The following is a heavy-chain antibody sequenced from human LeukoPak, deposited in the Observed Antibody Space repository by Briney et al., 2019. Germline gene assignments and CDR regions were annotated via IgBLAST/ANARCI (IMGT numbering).Heavy chain of an antibody. J-gene: IGHJ4*02. D-gene: IGHD5-24*01. CDR2: IYYSGST. Sequence: SETLSLTCTVSGGSISSYYWSWIRQPPGKGLEWIGYIYYSGSTNYNSSLKSRVTISVDTSKNQFSLKLSSVTAADTAVYYCARVQVRAGFSDYWGQGTLVTVSS. CDR3: ARVQVRAGFSDY. V-gene: IGHV4-59*01. CDR1: GGSISSYY.